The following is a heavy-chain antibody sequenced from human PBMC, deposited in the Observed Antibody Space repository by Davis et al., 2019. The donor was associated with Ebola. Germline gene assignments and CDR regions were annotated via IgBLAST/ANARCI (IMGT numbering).Heavy chain of an antibody. V-gene: IGHV1-2*04. J-gene: IGHJ5*02. CDR3: ARDEGICSSTSCSYNWFDP. D-gene: IGHD2-2*01. Sequence: AASVKVSCKASGYTFTGYYMHWVRQAPGQGLEWMGWINPNSGGTNYAQKFQGWVTMTRDTSISTAYMALSRLRSDDTAVYYCARDEGICSSTSCSYNWFDPWGQGTLVTVSS. CDR2: INPNSGGT. CDR1: GYTFTGYY.